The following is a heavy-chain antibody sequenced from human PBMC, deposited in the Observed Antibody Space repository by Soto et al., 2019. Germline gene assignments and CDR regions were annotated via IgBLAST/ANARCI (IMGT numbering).Heavy chain of an antibody. D-gene: IGHD6-6*01. V-gene: IGHV4-59*08. CDR3: ARHKYSSSRSAFDI. CDR1: GGSISSYY. CDR2: ISYSGST. J-gene: IGHJ3*02. Sequence: SETLSLTCTVSGGSISSYYWSWIRQPPGKGLEWIGYISYSGSTNYNPSLKSRVTISVEKSKNQFSLKLSAVTAADTAGYYCARHKYSSSRSAFDIWGQGTMVTVSS.